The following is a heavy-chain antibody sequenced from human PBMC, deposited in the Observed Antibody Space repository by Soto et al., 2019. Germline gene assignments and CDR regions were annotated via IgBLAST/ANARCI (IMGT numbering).Heavy chain of an antibody. Sequence: GASVKVSCKASGGTFSSYAISWVRQAPGQGLEWMGGIIPIFGTANYAQKFQGRVTITADESTSTAYMELSSLRSEDTAVYYCARERRGIEVAGSSFDFWGRGTLVTVSS. CDR1: GGTFSSYA. V-gene: IGHV1-69*13. D-gene: IGHD6-19*01. J-gene: IGHJ4*03. CDR3: ARERRGIEVAGSSFDF. CDR2: IIPIFGTA.